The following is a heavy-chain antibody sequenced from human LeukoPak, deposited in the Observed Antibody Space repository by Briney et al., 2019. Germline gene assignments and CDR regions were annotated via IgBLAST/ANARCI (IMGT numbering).Heavy chain of an antibody. D-gene: IGHD3-22*01. Sequence: GRSLRLSCAASGFTFDDYAMHWVRQAPGKGLEWVSGISWNSGSIGYADSVKGRFTISGDNAKNSLYLQMNSLRAEDTALYYCAIAATYYYDSSGRFDYWGQGTLVTVSS. J-gene: IGHJ4*02. CDR3: AIAATYYYDSSGRFDY. CDR1: GFTFDDYA. V-gene: IGHV3-9*01. CDR2: ISWNSGSI.